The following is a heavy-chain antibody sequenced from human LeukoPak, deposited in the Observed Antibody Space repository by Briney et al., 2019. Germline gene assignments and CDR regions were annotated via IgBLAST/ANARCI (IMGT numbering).Heavy chain of an antibody. CDR3: AXPGRYSGYDRSSDAFDI. V-gene: IGHV3-23*01. CDR2: ISGSGGST. Sequence: GGSLRLSCAASGFTFSSYAMSWVRQAPGKGLEWVSAISGSGGSTYYADSVKGRFTISRDNSKNTLYLQMNSLRAEDTAVYYCAXPGRYSGYDRSSDAFDIWGQGTMVTVSS. J-gene: IGHJ3*02. CDR1: GFTFSSYA. D-gene: IGHD5-12*01.